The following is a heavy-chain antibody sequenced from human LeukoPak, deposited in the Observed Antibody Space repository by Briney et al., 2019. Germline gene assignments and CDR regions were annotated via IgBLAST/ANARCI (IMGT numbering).Heavy chain of an antibody. CDR3: ATESYYYGSGSYYN. CDR1: GYTLTELS. D-gene: IGHD3-10*01. J-gene: IGHJ4*02. CDR2: FDPEDGET. Sequence: PGALVKVSCKVSGYTLTELSMHWVRQAPGKGLEWMGGFDPEDGETIYAQKFQGRVTMTEDTSTDTAYMELSSLRSEDTAVYYCATESYYYGSGSYYNWGQGTLVTVSS. V-gene: IGHV1-24*01.